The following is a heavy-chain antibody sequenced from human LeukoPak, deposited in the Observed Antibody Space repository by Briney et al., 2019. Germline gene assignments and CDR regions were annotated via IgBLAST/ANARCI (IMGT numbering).Heavy chain of an antibody. Sequence: PGGSLRLSCTASGFTFSSYSMNWVRQAPGKGLEWVSSISSSSSYIYYADSVKGRFTISRDNAKNSLYLQMNSLRAEDTAVYYCARKDFDWSDKPSEYYFDYWGQGTLVTVSS. J-gene: IGHJ4*02. CDR1: GFTFSSYS. V-gene: IGHV3-21*01. CDR3: ARKDFDWSDKPSEYYFDY. CDR2: ISSSSSYI. D-gene: IGHD3-9*01.